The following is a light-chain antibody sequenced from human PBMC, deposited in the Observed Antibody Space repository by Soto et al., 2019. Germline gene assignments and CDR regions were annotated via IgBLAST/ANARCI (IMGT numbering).Light chain of an antibody. CDR1: RSSSKY. CDR2: AAS. J-gene: IGKJ1*01. CDR3: QQSDSVPR. V-gene: IGKV1-39*01. Sequence: DIQMTQSPSSLSASLGDRVTITCRASRSSSKYLNWYQHKSGKAPRLLIYAASSLQVGVPSRFSGSGTGTAFTLTITSLQPEDSATYYCQQSDSVPRFGQGTMV.